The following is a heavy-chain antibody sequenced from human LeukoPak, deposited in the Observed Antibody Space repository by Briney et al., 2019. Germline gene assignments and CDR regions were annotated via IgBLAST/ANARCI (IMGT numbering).Heavy chain of an antibody. CDR3: VMNWGTGRTLDY. CDR2: INHSGST. CDR1: GGSFSSYY. J-gene: IGHJ4*02. D-gene: IGHD7-27*01. Sequence: SETLSLTCAVYGGSFSSYYWTLIRQPPGKGLEWIGEINHSGSTNYNPSLKSRVTISVDTSKNQFSLKLSSVTAADTAVYYCVMNWGTGRTLDYWGQGTLVTVSS. V-gene: IGHV4-34*01.